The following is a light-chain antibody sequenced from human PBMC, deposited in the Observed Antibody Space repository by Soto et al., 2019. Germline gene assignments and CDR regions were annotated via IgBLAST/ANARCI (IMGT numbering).Light chain of an antibody. CDR2: EAS. J-gene: IGKJ4*01. Sequence: DIQMTQSPSTLSASVGDRVTITCRASQTMSTRLAWYQQKPGKAPKLLIYEASTLESGVPSRFGGSGSGTEFTLTISSLQPDDFATDSCQHYDGYSLFCGGTRVEF. CDR1: QTMSTR. V-gene: IGKV1-5*03. CDR3: QHYDGYSL.